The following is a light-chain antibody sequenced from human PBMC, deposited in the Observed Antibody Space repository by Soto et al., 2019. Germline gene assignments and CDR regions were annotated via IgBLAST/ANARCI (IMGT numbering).Light chain of an antibody. CDR2: GAS. Sequence: EVVLTQSPGTLSLSPGEGATLSCRASHNISSTYLAWYQQKPGQAPMLLIYGASSRATGIPDRFSGSGSGTDFTLTVSRLEPEDFAVFYCQHYGSSMYTFGQGTRLDIK. CDR3: QHYGSSMYT. J-gene: IGKJ2*01. CDR1: HNISSTY. V-gene: IGKV3-20*01.